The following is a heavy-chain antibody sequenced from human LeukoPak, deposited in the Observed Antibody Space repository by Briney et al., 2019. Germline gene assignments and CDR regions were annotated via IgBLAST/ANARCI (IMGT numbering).Heavy chain of an antibody. Sequence: GGSLRLPCTASGFTFTTYWMNWVRQAPGKGLEWVANIKQDGSEKNYVDSVRGRFTISRDNGKNSLYLQMNSLRAEDTAVYYCAELGITMIGGVWGKGTTVTISS. D-gene: IGHD3-10*02. CDR1: GFTFTTYW. CDR2: IKQDGSEK. CDR3: AELGITMIGGV. J-gene: IGHJ6*04. V-gene: IGHV3-7*01.